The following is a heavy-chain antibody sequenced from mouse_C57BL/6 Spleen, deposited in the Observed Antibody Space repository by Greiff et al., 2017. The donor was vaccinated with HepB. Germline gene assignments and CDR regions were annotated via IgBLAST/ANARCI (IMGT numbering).Heavy chain of an antibody. CDR1: GYTFTSYD. J-gene: IGHJ1*03. CDR3: RGATVVSHWYCDV. V-gene: IGHV1-85*01. CDR2: IYPRDGST. Sequence: QVQLQQSGPELVKPGASVKLSCKASGYTFTSYDINWVKQRPGQGLEWIGWIYPRDGSTKYTEKFKGKATLTVDKSSSTAYMELQSLPAEDSAVYFWRGATVVSHWYCDVWGTGTTVTVSS. D-gene: IGHD1-1*01.